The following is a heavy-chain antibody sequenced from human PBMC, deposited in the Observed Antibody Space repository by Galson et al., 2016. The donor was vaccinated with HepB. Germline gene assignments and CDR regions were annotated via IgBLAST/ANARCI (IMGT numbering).Heavy chain of an antibody. V-gene: IGHV3-74*01. CDR3: ARGGLEPVDY. Sequence: SLRLSCAASGFMFSSYGMHWVRQAPGRGLEWVSRINPDASTINYGDSVRGRFTISRDNAKSTLYLQMDSLRVDDTAVYYCARGGLEPVDYWGQGTLVTVSS. J-gene: IGHJ4*02. D-gene: IGHD1-1*01. CDR2: INPDASTI. CDR1: GFMFSSYG.